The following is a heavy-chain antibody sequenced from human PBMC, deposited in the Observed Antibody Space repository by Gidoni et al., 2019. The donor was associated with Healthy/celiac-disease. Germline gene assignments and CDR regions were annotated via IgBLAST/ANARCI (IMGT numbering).Heavy chain of an antibody. CDR1: GFTFSSYA. D-gene: IGHD4-17*01. Sequence: EVQLVESGGGLVQPGGSLRLSCAASGFTFSSYAMHWVRQAPGKGLEYVSAISSNGGSTYYANSVKGRFTISRDNSKNTLYLQMGSLRAEDMAVYYCARDMVSHDYGDYLLDYWGQGTLVTVSS. V-gene: IGHV3-64*01. J-gene: IGHJ4*02. CDR3: ARDMVSHDYGDYLLDY. CDR2: ISSNGGST.